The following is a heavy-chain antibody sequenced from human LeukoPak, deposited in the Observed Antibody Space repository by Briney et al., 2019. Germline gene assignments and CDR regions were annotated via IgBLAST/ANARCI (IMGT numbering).Heavy chain of an antibody. CDR1: GFTFSSYG. CDR3: ARWLDWFDP. CDR2: ISGSGGST. J-gene: IGHJ5*02. D-gene: IGHD5-12*01. Sequence: GGSLRLSCAASGFTFSSYGMSWVRQAPGKGLEWVSGISGSGGSTYYADSVKGRFTISRDNSKNTLYLRMNSLRAEDTAVYYCARWLDWFDPWGQGTLVTVSS. V-gene: IGHV3-23*01.